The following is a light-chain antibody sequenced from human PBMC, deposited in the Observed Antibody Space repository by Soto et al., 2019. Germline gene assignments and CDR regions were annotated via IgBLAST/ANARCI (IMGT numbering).Light chain of an antibody. CDR1: QSVSSSS. CDR3: QQYGSSLLT. Sequence: EIVLTQSPGTLSLSPGERATLSCRASQSVSSSSLAWYQQKPGQSPRLLIYGASSRATGIPDRVSGSGSGTDFTLTISRLEPEDFAVYYCQQYGSSLLTFGGGTKVEIK. V-gene: IGKV3-20*01. J-gene: IGKJ4*01. CDR2: GAS.